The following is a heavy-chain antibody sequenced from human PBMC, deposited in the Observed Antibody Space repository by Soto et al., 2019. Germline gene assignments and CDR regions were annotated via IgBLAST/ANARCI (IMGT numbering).Heavy chain of an antibody. CDR2: INPSGGST. D-gene: IGHD2-2*02. CDR1: GYTFTSYY. Sequence: ASVKVSCKASGYTFTSYYMHWVRQAPGQGLEWMGIINPSGGSTSYAQKFQGRVTMTRDTSTSTAYMELSSLRSEDTAVYYCARAEYTDGYYYYYMDVWGKGTTVTVSS. V-gene: IGHV1-46*03. CDR3: ARAEYTDGYYYYYMDV. J-gene: IGHJ6*03.